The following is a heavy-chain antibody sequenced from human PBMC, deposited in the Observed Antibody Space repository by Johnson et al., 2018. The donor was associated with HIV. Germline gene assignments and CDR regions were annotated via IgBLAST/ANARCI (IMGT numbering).Heavy chain of an antibody. V-gene: IGHV3-66*03. Sequence: VQLVESGGGLMQPGGSLRLSCVASGFTVSNNFMSWVRQAPGKGLEWVSVIYSGGRTYYTDSVKGRLPISRDTAKNTLYLQMNSLRAEDTAVDYCAKDGAAAGTVGADAFDIWGQGTMVTVSS. CDR1: GFTVSNNF. J-gene: IGHJ3*02. CDR3: AKDGAAAGTVGADAFDI. D-gene: IGHD6-13*01. CDR2: IYSGGRT.